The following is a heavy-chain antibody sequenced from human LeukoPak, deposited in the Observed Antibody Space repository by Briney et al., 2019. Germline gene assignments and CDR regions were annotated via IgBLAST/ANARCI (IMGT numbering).Heavy chain of an antibody. Sequence: GSLRLSCAASGFTFSSYAMSWVRQAPGEGLEWVSAISGSGGSTYYADSVKGRFTISRDNSKNTLYLQMNSLRAEDTAVYYCAKDRYSSGWYHDYWGQGTLVTVSS. CDR1: GFTFSSYA. J-gene: IGHJ4*02. CDR3: AKDRYSSGWYHDY. V-gene: IGHV3-23*01. D-gene: IGHD6-19*01. CDR2: ISGSGGST.